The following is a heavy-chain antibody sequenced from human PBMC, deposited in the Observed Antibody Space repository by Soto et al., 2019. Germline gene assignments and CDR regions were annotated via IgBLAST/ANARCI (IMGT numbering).Heavy chain of an antibody. CDR1: GFTFSSYA. J-gene: IGHJ4*02. V-gene: IGHV3-23*01. CDR2: ISGSGGST. Sequence: EVQLLESGGGLVQPGGSLRLSCAASGFTFSSYAMSWVRQALGKGLEWVSTISGSGGSTYYADCVKGRFTISRDNSKNTLYLHMNSLRAEDTAVYYCAKDGLGAYSYGSYYFDYWGQGPLVTVSS. D-gene: IGHD5-18*01. CDR3: AKDGLGAYSYGSYYFDY.